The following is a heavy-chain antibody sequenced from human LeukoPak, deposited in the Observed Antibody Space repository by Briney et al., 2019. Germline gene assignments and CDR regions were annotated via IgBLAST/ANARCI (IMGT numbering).Heavy chain of an antibody. CDR1: GGSIRSSSYY. V-gene: IGHV4-39*01. J-gene: IGHJ4*02. CDR3: ARQVVAVAGTGYFDY. Sequence: SETLSLTCTVSGGSIRSSSYYWGWIRPPPGKGLEWIGSIYYSGSTYYNASLKSRGTISVDTSKNQFSLKLNSVTAADTAVYFCARQVVAVAGTGYFDYWGQGTLVTVSS. D-gene: IGHD6-19*01. CDR2: IYYSGST.